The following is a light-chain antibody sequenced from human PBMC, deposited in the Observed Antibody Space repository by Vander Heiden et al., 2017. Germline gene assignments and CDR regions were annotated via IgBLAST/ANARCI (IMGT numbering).Light chain of an antibody. J-gene: IGKJ2*01. CDR1: QSLLHSDGYTY. Sequence: EIVMTQTPLSLSITPGEQASMSCRSSQSLLHSDGYTYLFWFLQKARPVSTAPDRFSGSGSGTDFTLKISRVEAEDVGVYYCMQDAQDLYTFGQGTKLEIK. V-gene: IGKV2D-26*02. CDR3: MQDAQDLYT.